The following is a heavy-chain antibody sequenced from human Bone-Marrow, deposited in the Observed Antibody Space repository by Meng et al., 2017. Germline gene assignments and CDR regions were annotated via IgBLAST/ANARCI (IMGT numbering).Heavy chain of an antibody. D-gene: IGHD6-13*01. V-gene: IGHV3-30*03. J-gene: IGHJ4*02. CDR3: ARDAGYSSSGPLDY. CDR1: GFTFSDYY. CDR2: ISYDGSNK. Sequence: GESLKISCAASGFTFSDYYMSWVRQAPGKGLEWVAVISYDGSNKYYADSVKGRFTISRDNSKNTLYLQMNSLRAEDTAVYYCARDAGYSSSGPLDYWGQETLVTVSS.